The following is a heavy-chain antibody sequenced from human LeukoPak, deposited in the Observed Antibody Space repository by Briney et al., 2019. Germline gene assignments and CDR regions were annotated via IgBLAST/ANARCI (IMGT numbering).Heavy chain of an antibody. CDR2: VNSDGSST. D-gene: IGHD3-22*01. CDR3: AKGLYDSSGYSADAFDV. J-gene: IGHJ3*01. CDR1: GFTFSSHW. V-gene: IGHV3-74*01. Sequence: GGSLRLSCVASGFTFSSHWMHWVRRAPGKGLVWVSRVNSDGSSTRYADSVKGRFTISRDNAKNSLYLQMNSLRDEDTAVYYCAKGLYDSSGYSADAFDVWGQETMVTVSS.